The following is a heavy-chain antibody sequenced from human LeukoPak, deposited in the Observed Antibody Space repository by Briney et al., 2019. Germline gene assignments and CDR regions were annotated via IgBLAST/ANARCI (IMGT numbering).Heavy chain of an antibody. CDR1: GFTLDDYA. J-gene: IGHJ6*03. CDR2: IRWNCGSI. CDR3: AKEIRPDEGNCRSTSCTEYYYYYMDV. Sequence: GGSLRLSCAASGFTLDDYAMHLVRPAPGKGLEWVSGIRWNCGSIGYPDSVKGRFTISRDNAKKSLYLPMHSHRAEDTALYHCAKEIRPDEGNCRSTSCTEYYYYYMDVWGKGNTVTVSS. V-gene: IGHV3-9*01. D-gene: IGHD2-2*01.